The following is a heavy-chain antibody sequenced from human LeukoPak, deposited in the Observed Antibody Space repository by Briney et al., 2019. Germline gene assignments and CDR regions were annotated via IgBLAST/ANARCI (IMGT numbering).Heavy chain of an antibody. CDR3: AKAGGDIVVVPAATDFDY. J-gene: IGHJ4*02. Sequence: GGSLRLSCAASGITIRNYGMTWVRQAPGRGLQWVSSINNSGTRTFYEDSVRGRFTISRDDSKNTIYLQMNSLRAEDTAVYYCAKAGGDIVVVPAATDFDYWGQGTLVTVSS. CDR2: INNSGTRT. V-gene: IGHV3-23*05. CDR1: GITIRNYG. D-gene: IGHD2-2*01.